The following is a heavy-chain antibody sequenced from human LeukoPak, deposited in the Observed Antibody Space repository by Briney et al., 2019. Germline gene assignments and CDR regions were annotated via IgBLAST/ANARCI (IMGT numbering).Heavy chain of an antibody. CDR1: GFTFSSYS. V-gene: IGHV3-21*01. CDR3: ARDAYYYDSSGYYHNWFDP. D-gene: IGHD3-22*01. J-gene: IGHJ5*02. Sequence: PGGSLRLSCAASGFTFSSYSMNWVRQAPGKGLEWVSSISSSSSYIYYADSVKGRFTISRDNAKNSLYLQMNSLRAEDTAVYYCARDAYYYDSSGYYHNWFDPWGQGTLVTVSS. CDR2: ISSSSSYI.